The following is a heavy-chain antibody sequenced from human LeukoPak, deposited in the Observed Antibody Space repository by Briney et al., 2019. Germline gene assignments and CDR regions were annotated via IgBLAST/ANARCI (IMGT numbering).Heavy chain of an antibody. J-gene: IGHJ1*01. D-gene: IGHD4-23*01. Sequence: GRSLRLSCAASGFTFSSYAMHWVRQAPGKGLEWVAVISHDGSNKYYADSVKGRFTISRDNSKNTLYLQMNSLRAEDTAVYYCARGPTGGNSEQYLQHWGQGTLVTVSS. V-gene: IGHV3-30*01. CDR3: ARGPTGGNSEQYLQH. CDR1: GFTFSSYA. CDR2: ISHDGSNK.